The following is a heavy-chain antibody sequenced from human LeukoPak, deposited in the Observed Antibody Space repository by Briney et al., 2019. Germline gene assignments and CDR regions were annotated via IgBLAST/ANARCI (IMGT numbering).Heavy chain of an antibody. V-gene: IGHV3-21*01. D-gene: IGHD6-13*01. J-gene: IGHJ4*02. CDR1: GFTFSSYS. CDR3: TRDSDSSSWYADY. CDR2: ISSSSSYI. Sequence: GGSLRLSCAASGFTFSSYSMNWVRQAPGKGLEWVSSISSSSSYIYHADSVKGRFTISRDNAKNSLYLQMNSLRAEDTAVYYCTRDSDSSSWYADYWGQGTLVTVSS.